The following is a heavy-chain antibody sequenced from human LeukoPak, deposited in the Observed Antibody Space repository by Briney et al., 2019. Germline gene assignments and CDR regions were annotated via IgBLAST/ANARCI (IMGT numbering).Heavy chain of an antibody. CDR1: GFTFSSYS. J-gene: IGHJ4*02. D-gene: IGHD1-26*01. CDR3: ARCGVSKWELLGGFDS. CDR2: ISRSSSYI. Sequence: GGSLRLSCAASGFTFSSYSMNWVRQAPGKGLEWVSSISRSSSYIYYADLVKGRFTISRDNAKNSVYLQMNSLRVEDTAVYYCARCGVSKWELLGGFDSWGQGSLVTVSS. V-gene: IGHV3-21*06.